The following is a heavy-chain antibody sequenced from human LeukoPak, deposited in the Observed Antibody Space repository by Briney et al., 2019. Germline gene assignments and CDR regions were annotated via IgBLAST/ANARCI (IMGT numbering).Heavy chain of an antibody. Sequence: GGSLRLSRAASGFTFSSYGMHWVRQAPGKGLEWVAVIWYDGSNKYYADSVKGRFTISRDNSKNTLYLQMNSLRAEDTAVYYCARAGATGYPKAPFDYWGQGTLVTDSS. CDR2: IWYDGSNK. V-gene: IGHV3-33*01. CDR3: ARAGATGYPKAPFDY. CDR1: GFTFSSYG. D-gene: IGHD3-9*01. J-gene: IGHJ4*02.